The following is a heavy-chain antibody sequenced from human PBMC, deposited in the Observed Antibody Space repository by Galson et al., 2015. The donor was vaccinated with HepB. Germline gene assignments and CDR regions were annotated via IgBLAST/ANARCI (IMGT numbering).Heavy chain of an antibody. CDR2: IYYSGST. Sequence: ETLSLTCTVSGGSISSYYWSWIRQPPGKGLEWIGYIYYSGSTNYNPSLKSRVTISVDTSKNQLSLKLCSVTAADTAVYYCARQGDGYEISYFDYWGQGTLVTVSS. CDR3: ARQGDGYEISYFDY. J-gene: IGHJ4*02. V-gene: IGHV4-59*08. D-gene: IGHD5-24*01. CDR1: GGSISSYY.